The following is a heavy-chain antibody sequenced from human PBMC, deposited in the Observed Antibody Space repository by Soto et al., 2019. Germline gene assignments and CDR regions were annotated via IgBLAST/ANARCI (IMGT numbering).Heavy chain of an antibody. Sequence: PSETLSLTSTVSGGSLSSFYVSWIRPPPGKGLEWIGYIYYSGSTNYNPSLKSRVTISVDTSKNQFSLKLSSVTAADTAVYYCARHPTVTEYYFDYWVQGTLVTGSS. J-gene: IGHJ4*02. D-gene: IGHD4-17*01. V-gene: IGHV4-59*08. CDR2: IYYSGST. CDR1: GGSLSSFY. CDR3: ARHPTVTEYYFDY.